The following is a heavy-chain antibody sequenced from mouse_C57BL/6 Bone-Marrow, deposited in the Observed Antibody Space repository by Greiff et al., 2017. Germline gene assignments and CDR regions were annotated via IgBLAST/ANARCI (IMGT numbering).Heavy chain of an antibody. J-gene: IGHJ3*01. CDR2: IDPEDGDT. Sequence: VQLKQSGAELVKPGASVKLSCTASGFNIKDYYMHWVKQRPEQGLEWIGRIDPEDGDTKYAPKFQGKATITADTSSNTAYLQLSSLTSEDTAADYCARECYGSSPFAYWGQGTLVTVSA. D-gene: IGHD1-1*01. V-gene: IGHV14-2*01. CDR3: ARECYGSSPFAY. CDR1: GFNIKDYY.